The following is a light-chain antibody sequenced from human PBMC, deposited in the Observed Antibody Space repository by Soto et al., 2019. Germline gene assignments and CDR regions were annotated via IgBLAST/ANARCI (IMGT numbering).Light chain of an antibody. CDR2: GAS. J-gene: IGKJ4*01. Sequence: EIVLTQSPGTLSLSAGGGATLSCRASQSVRNNYIAWYQQKPGQAPRLLIPGASSRATGIPDRFSGSGSGTDFTLTIRKLEPEDFAVYYCQQYCCSPLTFGGGTKVEI. CDR3: QQYCCSPLT. CDR1: QSVRNNY. V-gene: IGKV3-20*01.